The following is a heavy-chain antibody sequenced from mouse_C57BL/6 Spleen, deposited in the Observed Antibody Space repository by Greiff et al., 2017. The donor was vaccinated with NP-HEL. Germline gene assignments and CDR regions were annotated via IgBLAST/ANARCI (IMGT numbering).Heavy chain of an antibody. CDR1: GYTFTSYW. Sequence: QVQLQQPGAELVKPGASVKLSCKASGYTFTSYWMHWVKQRPGQGLEWIGMIHPNSGSTNYNEKFKSKATLTVDKSSSTAYMQLSSLTSEDSAVYYWARYPDSNWARGYFDYWGQGTTLTVSS. CDR3: ARYPDSNWARGYFDY. V-gene: IGHV1-64*01. D-gene: IGHD4-1*01. J-gene: IGHJ2*01. CDR2: IHPNSGST.